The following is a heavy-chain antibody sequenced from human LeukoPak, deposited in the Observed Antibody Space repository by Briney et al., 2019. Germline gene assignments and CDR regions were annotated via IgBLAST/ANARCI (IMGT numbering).Heavy chain of an antibody. CDR2: INPKSGGT. V-gene: IGHV1-2*02. D-gene: IGHD3-3*01. J-gene: IGHJ4*02. Sequence: GASVKVSCKASGYTFTGYYMHWVRQAPGQGLEWMGWINPKSGGTNYAQKFQGRVTITRDTSISTAYMEVSRMTSDDTAVYYCATSGGTSGPELDYWGQGTLVTVSS. CDR3: ATSGGTSGPELDY. CDR1: GYTFTGYY.